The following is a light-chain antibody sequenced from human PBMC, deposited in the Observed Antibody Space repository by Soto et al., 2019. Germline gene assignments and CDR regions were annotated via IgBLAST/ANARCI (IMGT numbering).Light chain of an antibody. CDR2: DAS. Sequence: DIQLTQSPPSLSATVGDRVTITCRASQTIDSYLNWFQQKPGMASKLLIYDASSLESGVPQRFSGSGSGTEFTLTISSLQTDDFSTYYCQQYHSYWTFGQGTKVDNK. CDR3: QQYHSYWT. J-gene: IGKJ1*01. CDR1: QTIDSY. V-gene: IGKV1-5*01.